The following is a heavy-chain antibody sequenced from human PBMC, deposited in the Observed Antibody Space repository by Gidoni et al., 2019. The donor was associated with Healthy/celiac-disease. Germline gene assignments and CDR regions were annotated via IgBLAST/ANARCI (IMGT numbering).Heavy chain of an antibody. CDR1: GFTFDDYT. Sequence: EVQLVESGGVVVQPGGSLRLPCAASGFTFDDYTMHWVRQAPGKGLEWVSLISWDGGSTYYADSVKGRFTISRDNSKNSLYLQMNSLRTEDTALYYCAKDGGGIGMDVWGQGTTVTVSS. CDR3: AKDGGGIGMDV. CDR2: ISWDGGST. V-gene: IGHV3-43*01. J-gene: IGHJ6*02.